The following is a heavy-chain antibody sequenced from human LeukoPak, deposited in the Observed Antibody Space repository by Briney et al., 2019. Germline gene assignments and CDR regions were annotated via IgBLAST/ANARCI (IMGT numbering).Heavy chain of an antibody. CDR2: INPSGGST. J-gene: IGHJ3*02. Sequence: ASVKVSCKPSGYTFTSYYMYWVRQAPGQGLEWMGIINPSGGSTSYAQKFQGRVTMTRDTSMSTVYMELSSLRSEDTAVYYCAREGRNTDAFDIWGQGTMVTVSS. V-gene: IGHV1-46*01. CDR3: AREGRNTDAFDI. CDR1: GYTFTSYY.